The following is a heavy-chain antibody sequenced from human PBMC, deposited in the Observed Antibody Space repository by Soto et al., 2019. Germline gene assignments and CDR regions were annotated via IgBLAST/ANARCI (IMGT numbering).Heavy chain of an antibody. CDR3: ARDVHGRAAAGTSLLDP. CDR2: IYHSGNT. D-gene: IGHD6-13*01. J-gene: IGHJ5*02. V-gene: IGHV4-30-2*01. CDR1: GGSISSGGYS. Sequence: PSETLSLTCAVSGGSISSGGYSWSWIRQPPGKGLEWIGYIYHSGNTYYNPSLKSRVTISVDRSKNQFSLKLSSVTAADTAVYYCARDVHGRAAAGTSLLDPWGQGTLVTSPQ.